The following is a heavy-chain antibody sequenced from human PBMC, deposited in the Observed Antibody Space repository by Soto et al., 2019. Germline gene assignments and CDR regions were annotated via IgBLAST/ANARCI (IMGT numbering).Heavy chain of an antibody. V-gene: IGHV3-21*01. CDR3: ARVGYNSSNPTY. CDR1: GFTFSSYS. D-gene: IGHD6-13*01. CDR2: ISSSSSYI. Sequence: LRLSCAASGFTFSSYSMNWVRQAPGKGLEWVSSISSSSSYIYYADSVKGRFTISRDNAKNSLYLQMNSLRAEDTAVYYCARVGYNSSNPTYWGQGTLVTVSS. J-gene: IGHJ4*02.